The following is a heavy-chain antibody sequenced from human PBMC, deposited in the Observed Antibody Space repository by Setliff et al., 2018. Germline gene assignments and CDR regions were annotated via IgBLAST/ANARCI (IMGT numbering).Heavy chain of an antibody. Sequence: PGGSLRLSCAASGFTFSSYAISWVRQAPGKGLEWVSAISGSGGSTYYADSVKGRFTISRDNSKNTLYLQMNSLRAEDTAVYYCARSYNFWSGPALDVWGKGTTVTVSS. D-gene: IGHD3-3*01. V-gene: IGHV3-23*01. CDR2: ISGSGGST. J-gene: IGHJ6*04. CDR3: ARSYNFWSGPALDV. CDR1: GFTFSSYA.